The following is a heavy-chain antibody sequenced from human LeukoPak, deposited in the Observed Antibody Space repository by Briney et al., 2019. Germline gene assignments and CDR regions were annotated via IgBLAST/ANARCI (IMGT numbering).Heavy chain of an antibody. CDR1: GFSFSSSW. J-gene: IGHJ4*02. CDR2: INPDASIT. D-gene: IGHD2-21*01. CDR3: VRALIGSSDY. V-gene: IGHV3-74*03. Sequence: GSLRLSCVTSGFSFSSSWMHWVRQAPGKGLVWVSRINPDASITTYADSVKGRFTISRDNAENTVNLQMNSLRVDDTAVYFCVRALIGSSDYWGQGTLVTVSS.